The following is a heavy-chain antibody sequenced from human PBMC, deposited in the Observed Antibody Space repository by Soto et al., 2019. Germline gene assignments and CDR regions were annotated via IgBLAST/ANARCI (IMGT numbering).Heavy chain of an antibody. Sequence: QLQLQESGPGLVKPSETLSLTCTVSGGSINNSSFYWGWVRQPPGQRLEWIGSIYYSGSAYYNPSVNRRLTISVDTSKSQFSLILSSVTAADTSVYCCARRPVVRGIIPCYFDSWGQGTLVTVSS. CDR1: GGSINNSSFY. D-gene: IGHD3-10*01. J-gene: IGHJ4*02. V-gene: IGHV4-39*01. CDR3: ARRPVVRGIIPCYFDS. CDR2: IYYSGSA.